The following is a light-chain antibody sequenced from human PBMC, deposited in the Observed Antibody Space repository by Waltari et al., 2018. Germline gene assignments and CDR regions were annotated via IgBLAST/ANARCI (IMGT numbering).Light chain of an antibody. J-gene: IGLJ3*02. V-gene: IGLV8-61*01. CDR3: SLYMGSGIWV. CDR1: SGSVSPTSY. Sequence: QTVVTQEPSLSVSPGGTVTLTCALTSGSVSPTSYPTWYQQTPGQPPRTLVYKGSSRSSGVPERFSGSILGNKAALTITGAQADDESNYYCSLYMGSGIWVFGGGTKLTVL. CDR2: KGS.